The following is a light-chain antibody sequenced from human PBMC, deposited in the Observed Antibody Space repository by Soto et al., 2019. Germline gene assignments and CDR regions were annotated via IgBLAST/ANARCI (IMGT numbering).Light chain of an antibody. CDR3: QQYGGSPVFT. CDR1: QSVSSTY. Sequence: EIVLTQSPGTLSLSPGERATLSCRASQSVSSTYLAWYQQKPGQAPRLLIYGASSRATGIPDRFSGSGSGTDFTLTISRLEHADVAVYYCQQYGGSPVFTFGPGTKVDIK. CDR2: GAS. J-gene: IGKJ3*01. V-gene: IGKV3-20*01.